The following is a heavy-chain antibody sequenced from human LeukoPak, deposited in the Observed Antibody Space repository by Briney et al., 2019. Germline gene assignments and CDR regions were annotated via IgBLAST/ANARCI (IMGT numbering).Heavy chain of an antibody. Sequence: PGGSLRLSCAASGFTFSSYWMSWVRQAPGKGLEWVANIKQDGSEKYYVDSVKGRFTISRDNAKNSLYLQVNSLRAEDTAVYYCARSDSSSWYGYYYYGMDVWGQGTTVTVSS. D-gene: IGHD6-13*01. CDR3: ARSDSSSWYGYYYYGMDV. CDR1: GFTFSSYW. J-gene: IGHJ6*02. V-gene: IGHV3-7*01. CDR2: IKQDGSEK.